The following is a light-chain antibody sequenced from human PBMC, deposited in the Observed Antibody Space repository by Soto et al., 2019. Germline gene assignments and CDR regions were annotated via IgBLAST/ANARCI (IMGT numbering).Light chain of an antibody. V-gene: IGKV3-15*01. CDR2: GAS. CDR1: QTINDN. CDR3: QQYKNWPPT. J-gene: IGKJ2*01. Sequence: DILMTQSPASLSVSPGERATLSCRASQTINDNLAWYQQKPGQALRLLIYGASTRATGIPARFSGSGSGTEFTLSISSLQSGDFAVYYCQQYKNWPPTFGQGTKPEIQ.